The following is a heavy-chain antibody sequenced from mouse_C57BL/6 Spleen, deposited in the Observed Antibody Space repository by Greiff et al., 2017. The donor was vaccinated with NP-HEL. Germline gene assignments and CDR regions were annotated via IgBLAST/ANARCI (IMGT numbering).Heavy chain of an antibody. J-gene: IGHJ4*01. CDR3: TRDLPSTVVAEMDY. CDR1: GFTFSSYA. CDR2: ISSGGDYI. V-gene: IGHV5-9-1*02. Sequence: EVMLVESGEGLVKPGGSLKLSCAASGFTFSSYAMSWVRQTPEKRLEWVAYISSGGDYIYYADTVKGRFTISRDNARNTLYLQMSSLKSEDTAMYYCTRDLPSTVVAEMDYWGQGTSVTVSS. D-gene: IGHD1-1*01.